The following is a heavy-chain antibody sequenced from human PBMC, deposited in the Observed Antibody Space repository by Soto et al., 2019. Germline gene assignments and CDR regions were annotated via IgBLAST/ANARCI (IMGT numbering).Heavy chain of an antibody. D-gene: IGHD6-19*01. CDR2: ISSNGGST. V-gene: IGHV3-64D*06. Sequence: GGSLRLSCSASGFTFSSYAMHWVRQAPGKGLEYVSAISSNGGSTYYADSVKGRFTISRDNSKNTLYLQMSSLRAEDTAVYYCVKVSSGWYLYYFDYWGQGTLVTVSS. CDR3: VKVSSGWYLYYFDY. J-gene: IGHJ4*02. CDR1: GFTFSSYA.